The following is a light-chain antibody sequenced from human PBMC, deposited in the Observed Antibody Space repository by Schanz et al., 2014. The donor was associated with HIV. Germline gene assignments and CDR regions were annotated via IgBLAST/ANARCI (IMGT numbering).Light chain of an antibody. J-gene: IGKJ3*01. CDR3: LQHNSYPLS. CDR1: QSISSW. V-gene: IGKV1-5*01. Sequence: DIQMTQSPPTLSASIGDRVTITCRASQSISSWLAWYQQKPGKAPKRLIYAASSLQSGVPSRFSASGSGTEFTLTISSLQSEDFATYYCLQHNSYPLSFGPGTKVDIK. CDR2: AAS.